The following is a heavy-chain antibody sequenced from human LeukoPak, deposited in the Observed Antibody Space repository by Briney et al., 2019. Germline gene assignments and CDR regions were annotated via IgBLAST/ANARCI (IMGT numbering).Heavy chain of an antibody. Sequence: GASVKVSCKASGYTFTSYAMHWVRQAPGQRLEWMGWINAGNGNTKYSQKFQGRVTITRDTSASTAYMELSSLRSEDTAVYYCARSLMDTAMWKGFDYWGQGTLVTVSS. CDR1: GYTFTSYA. CDR3: ARSLMDTAMWKGFDY. D-gene: IGHD5-18*01. V-gene: IGHV1-3*01. J-gene: IGHJ4*02. CDR2: INAGNGNT.